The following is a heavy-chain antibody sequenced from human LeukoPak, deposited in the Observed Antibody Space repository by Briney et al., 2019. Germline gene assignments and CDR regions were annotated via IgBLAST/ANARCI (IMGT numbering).Heavy chain of an antibody. V-gene: IGHV4-34*01. Sequence: SETLSLTCGVSGGSFSNYIWSWVRQPPGKGLEWIGEILQGGVTNYNSSLKSRVTMSMDTSKNQFHLDLTSVTAADAGQYFCARGGRGTYMRHWGQGILVTVSS. J-gene: IGHJ4*02. CDR2: ILQGGVT. D-gene: IGHD1-26*01. CDR1: GGSFSNYI. CDR3: ARGGRGTYMRH.